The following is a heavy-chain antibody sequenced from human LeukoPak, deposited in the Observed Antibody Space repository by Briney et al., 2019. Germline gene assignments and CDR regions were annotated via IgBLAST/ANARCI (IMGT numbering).Heavy chain of an antibody. CDR1: GYTFTSYY. CDR3: ARERIAVADESSWFDY. D-gene: IGHD6-19*01. Sequence: ASVKVSCKASGYTFTSYYMHWVRQAPGQGLEWMGIINPSGGSTSYAQKFQGRVTMTRDTSTSTVYMELSSLKSEDTAVYYCARERIAVADESSWFDYWGQGTLVTVSP. CDR2: INPSGGST. V-gene: IGHV1-46*01. J-gene: IGHJ4*02.